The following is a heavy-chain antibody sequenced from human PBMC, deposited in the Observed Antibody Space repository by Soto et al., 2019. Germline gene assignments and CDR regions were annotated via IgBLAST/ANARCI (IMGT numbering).Heavy chain of an antibody. CDR1: GFTFSSYG. Sequence: QVQLVESGGGVVQPGRSLRLSCAASGFTFSSYGMHWVRQAPGKGLEWVAVISYDGSNKYYADSVKGRFTISRDHSKNALYLQMNGLRAEDTAVYYCAKSGASGSSEKDYWGQGTLVTVSS. CDR3: AKSGASGSSEKDY. V-gene: IGHV3-30*18. J-gene: IGHJ4*02. D-gene: IGHD1-26*01. CDR2: ISYDGSNK.